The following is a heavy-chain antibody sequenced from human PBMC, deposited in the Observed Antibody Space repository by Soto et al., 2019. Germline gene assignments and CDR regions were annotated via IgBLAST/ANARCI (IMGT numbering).Heavy chain of an antibody. D-gene: IGHD2-2*01. CDR1: GFPFSSYA. Sequence: SLRLSCTASGFPFSSYAMSWVRQDPGRGLEWVSAISCSGGSTYNADSVKGRFTISRDNSKNTLYLQMNVLRSEDTAVYYCARGGPAKEDWDQGTLVTVSS. CDR3: ARGGPAKED. CDR2: ISCSGGST. V-gene: IGHV3-23*01. J-gene: IGHJ4*02.